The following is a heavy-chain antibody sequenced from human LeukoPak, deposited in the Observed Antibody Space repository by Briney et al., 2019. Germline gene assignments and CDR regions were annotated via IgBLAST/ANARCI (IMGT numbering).Heavy chain of an antibody. V-gene: IGHV4-34*01. Sequence: SETLSLTCAVYGWSFSGYYWRWIRQPPGKGREWIGEINHSGSTNYNPSLKSRVTISVDTTKNQFSLKLSSVTAADTAVYYCARLRRRLFAPRTGNWFDAWGQGTLVTVSS. J-gene: IGHJ5*02. CDR1: GWSFSGYY. CDR2: INHSGST. D-gene: IGHD2-21*02. CDR3: ARLRRRLFAPRTGNWFDA.